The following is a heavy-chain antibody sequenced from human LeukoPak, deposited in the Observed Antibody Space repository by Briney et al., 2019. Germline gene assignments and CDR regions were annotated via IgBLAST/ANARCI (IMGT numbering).Heavy chain of an antibody. D-gene: IGHD5-12*01. Sequence: SETLSLTCTVSGGSISSSYWSWIRQPAGKGLEWIGYIYYSGSTYYNPSLKSRVTISVDTSKNQFSLKLSSVTAADTAVYYCARAHRYIVADWFDPWGQGTLVIVSS. V-gene: IGHV4-59*06. CDR3: ARAHRYIVADWFDP. J-gene: IGHJ5*02. CDR2: IYYSGST. CDR1: GGSISSSY.